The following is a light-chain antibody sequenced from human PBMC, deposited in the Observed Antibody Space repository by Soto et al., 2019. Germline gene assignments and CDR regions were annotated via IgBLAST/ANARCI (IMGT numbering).Light chain of an antibody. V-gene: IGLV2-14*01. CDR1: TNYIGSYDY. CDR3: TSFARDISIV. J-gene: IGLJ2*01. CDR2: EVS. Sequence: QSVLTQPASVSGSPGQWITISCTGSTNYIGSYDYVSWYQQHPGKAPKLIISEVSNRPSGVSNRFSGSKSGNAASLTISGLQAEDEADYYCTSFARDISIVFGGGTQLTVL.